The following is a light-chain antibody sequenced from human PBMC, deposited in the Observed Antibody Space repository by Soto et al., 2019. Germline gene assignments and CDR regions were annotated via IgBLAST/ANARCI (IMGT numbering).Light chain of an antibody. CDR2: DVS. Sequence: QSALTQARSESGSPGQSVTISCTGTSSDVGGYNYVSWYQQHPGKAPKLMIYDVSKRPSGVPDRFSGSKSGNTASLTISGLQAEDEADYYCCSYAGSYTVVFGGGTKLTVL. V-gene: IGLV2-11*01. J-gene: IGLJ2*01. CDR3: CSYAGSYTVV. CDR1: SSDVGGYNY.